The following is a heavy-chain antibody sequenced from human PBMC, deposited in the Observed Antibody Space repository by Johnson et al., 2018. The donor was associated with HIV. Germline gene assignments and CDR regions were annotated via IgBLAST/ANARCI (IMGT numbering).Heavy chain of an antibody. CDR2: ISYDGSNI. V-gene: IGHV3-30-3*01. CDR3: AKELDIWLQRPGDVFDF. D-gene: IGHD5-24*01. Sequence: QVQLVESGGGVVQPGRSLILSCAASGFTFGFYAVHWVRQAPGKGLEWVAVISYDGSNIYYADSVKGRFTISRDNSKNTLYLQMNSLRLEDTAVYYCAKELDIWLQRPGDVFDFSGEGT. CDR1: GFTFGFYA. J-gene: IGHJ3*01.